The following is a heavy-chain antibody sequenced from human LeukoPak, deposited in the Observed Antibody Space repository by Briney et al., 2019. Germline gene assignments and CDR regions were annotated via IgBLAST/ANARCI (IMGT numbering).Heavy chain of an antibody. CDR2: IYNSGST. V-gene: IGHV4-59*01. D-gene: IGHD1-26*01. J-gene: IGHJ4*02. Sequence: SETLSLTCTVSGGSISSYYWSWIRQPPGKGLEWIGYIYNSGSTNYNPSLKSRVTISVDTSKNQFSLKLSAVTAADTAVYYCARDVGATPGYFDYWGQGTLVTVSS. CDR3: ARDVGATPGYFDY. CDR1: GGSISSYY.